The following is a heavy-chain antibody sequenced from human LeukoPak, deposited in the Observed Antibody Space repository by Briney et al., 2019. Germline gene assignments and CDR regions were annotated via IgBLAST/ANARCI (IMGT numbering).Heavy chain of an antibody. J-gene: IGHJ4*02. Sequence: ASVKLSCKTSGYTFSNFGINWVRQAPGQGLEWMGWISGNNDNTNYGQKFQGRFTVTTDSSKSTAYMELRNLRFDDTAVYYCARDGTSTDDYWGQGTLVTVSS. D-gene: IGHD2-2*01. V-gene: IGHV1-18*01. CDR3: ARDGTSTDDY. CDR2: ISGNNDNT. CDR1: GYTFSNFG.